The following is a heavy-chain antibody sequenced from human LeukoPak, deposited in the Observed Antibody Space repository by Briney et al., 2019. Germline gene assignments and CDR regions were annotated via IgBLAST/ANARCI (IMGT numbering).Heavy chain of an antibody. CDR1: GFTFSDYA. V-gene: IGHV3-23*01. D-gene: IGHD3-22*01. CDR3: AKLRRYYYDSTGYSDY. CDR2: VSSSAGST. Sequence: PGWSLRLSCAASGFTFSDYAMSWVRQAPGKGLEWVSSVSSSAGSTSYADSVKGRFTISRDNPKNTLYLQMKSLRAEDTAVYFCAKLRRYYYDSTGYSDYWGQGTLVTVSS. J-gene: IGHJ4*02.